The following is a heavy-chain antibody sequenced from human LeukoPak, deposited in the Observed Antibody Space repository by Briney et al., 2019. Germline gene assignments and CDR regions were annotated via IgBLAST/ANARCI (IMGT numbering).Heavy chain of an antibody. V-gene: IGHV4-39*01. CDR1: GDSISSSSFY. CDR3: ARRRIVATVDH. Sequence: SDTLSLTCTVSGDSISSSSFYWAWVRQPPGKGLEWIGSIYYSGTTFYNPSLKSRVAISVDTSKNQFSLRLSSVTAADTAVYFCARRRIVATVDHWGQGTLVTVSS. CDR2: IYYSGTT. J-gene: IGHJ4*02. D-gene: IGHD5-12*01.